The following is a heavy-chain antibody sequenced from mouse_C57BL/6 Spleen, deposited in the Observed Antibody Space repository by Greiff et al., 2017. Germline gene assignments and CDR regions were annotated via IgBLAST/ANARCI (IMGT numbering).Heavy chain of an antibody. CDR3: ARGPCYVPFAY. CDR1: GFNIKDYY. J-gene: IGHJ3*01. Sequence: EVQLQQSGAELVKPGASVKLSCTASGFNIKDYYMHWVKQRTEQGLEWIGRIDPEDGDTKYAPKFQGKATIPADTSSNTAYRQRSSLTSEDTAVDYCARGPCYVPFAYWGQGTLVTVSA. CDR2: IDPEDGDT. D-gene: IGHD2-12*01. V-gene: IGHV14-2*01.